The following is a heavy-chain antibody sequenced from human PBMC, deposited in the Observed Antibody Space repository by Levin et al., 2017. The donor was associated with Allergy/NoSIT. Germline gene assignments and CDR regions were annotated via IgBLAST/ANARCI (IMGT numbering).Heavy chain of an antibody. D-gene: IGHD2-2*01. CDR2: IYHSGRT. V-gene: IGHV4-31*11. J-gene: IGHJ5*02. Sequence: LRLSCAVSGDPISTGGYYWSWIRQLPGTGLEWIGYIYHSGRTYYNPSLESRVSISIDTSKNEFSLMVRSVTAADRAIYYCARALRVEVVPAPLYWFDPWGPGALVTVSS. CDR3: ARALRVEVVPAPLYWFDP. CDR1: GDPISTGGYY.